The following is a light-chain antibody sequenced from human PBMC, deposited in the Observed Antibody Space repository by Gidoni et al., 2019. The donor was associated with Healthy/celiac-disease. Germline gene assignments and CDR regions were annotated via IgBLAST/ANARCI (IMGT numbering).Light chain of an antibody. Sequence: DIQWTQSPSFLSASVGDRVTITCRASQDISSYLAWYQQKPGKAPELLIYAASILQSGVPSRFSGRGSGTEFTLTISSLQPADFATYYCQQLKSYAFGQGTKVDSK. CDR2: AAS. J-gene: IGKJ2*01. V-gene: IGKV1-9*01. CDR3: QQLKSYA. CDR1: QDISSY.